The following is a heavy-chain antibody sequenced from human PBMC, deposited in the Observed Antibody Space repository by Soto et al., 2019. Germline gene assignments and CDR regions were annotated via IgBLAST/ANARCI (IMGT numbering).Heavy chain of an antibody. CDR1: GGSFSGYY. V-gene: IGHV4-34*01. J-gene: IGHJ3*02. CDR3: ARGPYCSSTSCYRRRVAFDI. Sequence: SETLSLTCAVYGGSFSGYYWSWTRQPPGKGLEWIGEINHSGSTNYNPSLKSRVTISVDTSKNQFSLKLSSVTAADTAVYYCARGPYCSSTSCYRRRVAFDIWGQGTMVTVSS. CDR2: INHSGST. D-gene: IGHD2-2*01.